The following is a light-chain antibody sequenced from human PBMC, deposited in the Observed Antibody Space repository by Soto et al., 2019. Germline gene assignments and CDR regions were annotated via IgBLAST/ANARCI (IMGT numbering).Light chain of an antibody. V-gene: IGLV1-40*01. CDR2: ANN. CDR1: RSNIGAGYD. CDR3: QSFDSSLSGSV. Sequence: QLVLTQPPSVSGAPGQRVTISCTGSRSNIGAGYDVHWYQQLPGRAPKLLIYANNNRPSGVPDRFSGSKSGTSASLAIAGLQAEDEADYYCQSFDSSLSGSVFGGGTQLTVL. J-gene: IGLJ2*01.